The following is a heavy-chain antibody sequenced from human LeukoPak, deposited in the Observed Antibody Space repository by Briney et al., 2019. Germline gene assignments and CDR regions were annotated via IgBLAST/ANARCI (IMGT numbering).Heavy chain of an antibody. CDR3: ARASFWFDYSGYYFDF. V-gene: IGHV3-66*01. CDR2: IYSGGGT. J-gene: IGHJ4*02. Sequence: GGSLRLPCAASGFTVSSNYMSWVRQAPGKGLEWVSVIYSGGGTYYADSVKGRFTISRDNSKNTVYLQMNSLRAEDTAVYYCARASFWFDYSGYYFDFWGQGTLVTVSS. CDR1: GFTVSSNY. D-gene: IGHD2-15*01.